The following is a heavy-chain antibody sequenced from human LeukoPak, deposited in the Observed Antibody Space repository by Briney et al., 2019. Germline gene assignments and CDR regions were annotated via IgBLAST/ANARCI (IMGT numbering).Heavy chain of an antibody. D-gene: IGHD3-10*01. CDR3: ARGGSLRFGELLGDI. CDR2: IYYRGSI. CDR1: GGSMSSGDYY. J-gene: IGHJ3*02. V-gene: IGHV4-30-4*01. Sequence: SQTLSLTCTVSGGSMSSGDYYWSWIRQPAGKGLEWIGYIYYRGSIYYNPSLKSRVTISVDTSKNQFSLKLSSVTAADTAVYYCARGGSLRFGELLGDIWGQGTMVTVSS.